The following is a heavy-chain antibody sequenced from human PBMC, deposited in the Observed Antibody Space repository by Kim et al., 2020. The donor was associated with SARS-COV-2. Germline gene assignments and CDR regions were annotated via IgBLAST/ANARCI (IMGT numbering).Heavy chain of an antibody. CDR3: ARRLHYPLGAFDI. CDR2: IYYSGST. Sequence: SETLSLTCTVSGGSISSSSYYWGWIRQPPGKGLEWIGSIYYSGSTYYNPSLKSRVTISVDTSKNQFSLKLSSVTAADTAVYYCARRLHYPLGAFDIWGQGTMVTVSS. D-gene: IGHD7-27*01. V-gene: IGHV4-39*01. CDR1: GGSISSSSYY. J-gene: IGHJ3*02.